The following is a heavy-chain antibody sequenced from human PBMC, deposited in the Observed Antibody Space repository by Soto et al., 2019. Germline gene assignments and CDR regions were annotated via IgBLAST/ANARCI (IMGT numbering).Heavy chain of an antibody. J-gene: IGHJ6*02. CDR1: GGSISSSSYY. V-gene: IGHV4-39*01. CDR3: ARRGEAGIASPGHYGMDV. D-gene: IGHD6-13*01. CDR2: IYYSGST. Sequence: QLQLQESGPGLVKPSETLSLTCTVSGGSISSSSYYLGWIRQPPGKGLEWIGSIYYSGSTYYNPSLKSRVTISVDTSKTQFSLKLSSVTAADKAVYYCARRGEAGIASPGHYGMDVWGQGTTVTVSS.